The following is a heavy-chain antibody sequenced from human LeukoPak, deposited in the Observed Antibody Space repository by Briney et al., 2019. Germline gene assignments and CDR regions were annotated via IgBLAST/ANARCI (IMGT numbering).Heavy chain of an antibody. J-gene: IGHJ6*03. CDR2: ISSSSTYK. D-gene: IGHD3-3*01. CDR1: GFAFSSYS. CDR3: ARDPYNGYYGDDYYYYMDV. V-gene: IGHV3-21*01. Sequence: PGGSLRLSCAASGFAFSSYSMSWVRQGPGKGLEWVSSISSSSTYKYYADSVRGRFTISRDNAKNSLSLQMNSLRAEDTAVYYCARDPYNGYYGDDYYYYMDVWGKGTTVTISS.